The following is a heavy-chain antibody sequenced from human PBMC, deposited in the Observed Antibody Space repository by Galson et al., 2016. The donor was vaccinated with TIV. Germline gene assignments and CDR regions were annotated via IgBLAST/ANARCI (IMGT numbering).Heavy chain of an antibody. Sequence: SVKVSCKASGYTYTNYGISWVRQAPGQGLEWMGWISGYNGHTKSAQTFQGRVTMTTDTPTSTAYMELRSLRSDVTAVYYCARDGRGVLDSTLFDNWGQGTPVTVSS. CDR1: GYTYTNYG. J-gene: IGHJ4*02. CDR2: ISGYNGHT. D-gene: IGHD6-13*01. CDR3: ARDGRGVLDSTLFDN. V-gene: IGHV1-18*04.